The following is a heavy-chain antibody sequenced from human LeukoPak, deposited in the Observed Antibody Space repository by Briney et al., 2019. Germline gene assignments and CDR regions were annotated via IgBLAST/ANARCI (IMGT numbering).Heavy chain of an antibody. Sequence: SETLSLTCSVSGYSISSGYYWGWIRQPPGKGLEWIGSFYHSGNTYYEPSLKSRVTISVDTSKNQFSLKLNSVTAADMAMYYCARDSGITGTRRAFDIWGQGTMVTVSS. CDR3: ARDSGITGTRRAFDI. V-gene: IGHV4-38-2*02. CDR2: FYHSGNT. CDR1: GYSISSGYY. J-gene: IGHJ3*02. D-gene: IGHD1-20*01.